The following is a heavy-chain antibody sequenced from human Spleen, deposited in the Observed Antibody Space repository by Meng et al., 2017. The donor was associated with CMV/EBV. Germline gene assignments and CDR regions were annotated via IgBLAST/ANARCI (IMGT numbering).Heavy chain of an antibody. J-gene: IGHJ5*02. CDR2: ILPIFGTA. V-gene: IGHV1-69*05. CDR1: GGTFSSFA. CDR3: AREGGLGTTRIVDP. Sequence: SGGTFSSFAISWVRQAPGQGLEWMGGILPIFGTANYAQRLQGRVTITTDESTNTAYMELRRLRYEDTAMYYCAREGGLGTTRIVDPWGQGTLVTVSS. D-gene: IGHD4-11*01.